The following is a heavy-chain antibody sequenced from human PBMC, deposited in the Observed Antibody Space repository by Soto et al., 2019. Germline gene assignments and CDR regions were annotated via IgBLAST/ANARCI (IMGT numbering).Heavy chain of an antibody. V-gene: IGHV3-30*18. CDR3: AKAGGGFGDFVHH. CDR2: ILYDGSDK. CDR1: GFTFSSYG. J-gene: IGHJ4*02. Sequence: RLSCAASGFTFSSYGMHWVRQAPGKGLEWVTGILYDGSDKYYADSVKGRFTISRENSKNTLYLQMNSLRTEDSAVYYCAKAGGGFGDFVHHWGQGTPVTVSS. D-gene: IGHD3-10*01.